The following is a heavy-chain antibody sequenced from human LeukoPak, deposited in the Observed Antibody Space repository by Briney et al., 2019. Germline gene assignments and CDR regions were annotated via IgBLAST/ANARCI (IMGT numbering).Heavy chain of an antibody. CDR3: ALAARSRGPFDY. CDR1: GGTFSSYA. CDR2: IIPIFGTA. Sequence: GASVKVSCKASGGTFSSYAISWVRQAPGQGLEWMGGIIPIFGTANYAQKFQGRVTMTTDESTSTAYMELSSLRSEDTAVYYCALAARSRGPFDYWGQGTLVTVSS. J-gene: IGHJ4*02. D-gene: IGHD6-6*01. V-gene: IGHV1-69*05.